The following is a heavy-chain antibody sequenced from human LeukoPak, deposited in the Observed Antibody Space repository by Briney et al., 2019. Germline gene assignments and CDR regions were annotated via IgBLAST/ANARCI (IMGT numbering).Heavy chain of an antibody. CDR2: ISWNSGSI. J-gene: IGHJ4*02. Sequence: GRSLRLSCAASGFTFDDYAMHWVRHAPGKGLEWVSGISWNSGSIGYADSVNGRFTISRDNAKNSLYLQMNSLRAEDTALYYCARGGISSSGRGDYYFDYWGQGTLVTVSS. CDR1: GFTFDDYA. CDR3: ARGGISSSGRGDYYFDY. V-gene: IGHV3-9*01. D-gene: IGHD6-19*01.